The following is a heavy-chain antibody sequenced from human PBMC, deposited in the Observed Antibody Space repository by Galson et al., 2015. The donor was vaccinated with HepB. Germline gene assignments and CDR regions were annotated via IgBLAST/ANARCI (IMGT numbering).Heavy chain of an antibody. Sequence: SLRLSCAASGSTVSSNYMSWVRQAPGKGLEWVSVIYSGGSTYYADSVKGRFTISRDNSKNTLYLQVNSLRAEDTAVYYCANYDSSGYHAFDIWGQGTMVTVSS. J-gene: IGHJ3*02. V-gene: IGHV3-53*01. D-gene: IGHD3-22*01. CDR2: IYSGGST. CDR3: ANYDSSGYHAFDI. CDR1: GSTVSSNY.